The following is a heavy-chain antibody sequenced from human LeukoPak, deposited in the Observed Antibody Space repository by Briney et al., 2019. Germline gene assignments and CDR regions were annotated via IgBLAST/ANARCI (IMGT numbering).Heavy chain of an antibody. CDR2: IYYSGST. CDR1: GGSISSYY. Sequence: PSETLSLTCTVSGGSISSYYWSWIRQPPGKGLEWIGYIYYSGSTNYNPSLKSRVTISVGTSKNQFSLKLSSVTAADTAVYYCARASYGSYMDVWGKGTTVTVSS. V-gene: IGHV4-59*12. J-gene: IGHJ6*03. D-gene: IGHD4-17*01. CDR3: ARASYGSYMDV.